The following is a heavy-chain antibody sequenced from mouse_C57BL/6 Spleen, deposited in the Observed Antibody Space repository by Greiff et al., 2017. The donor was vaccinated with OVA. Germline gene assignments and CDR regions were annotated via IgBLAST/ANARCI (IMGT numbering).Heavy chain of an antibody. CDR3: ARDVPLLRGYFDV. D-gene: IGHD1-2*01. J-gene: IGHJ1*03. CDR2: SRNKANDYTT. CDR1: GFTFSDFY. Sequence: EVKLMESGGGLVQSGRSLRLSCATSGFTFSDFYMEWVRQAPGKGLEWIAASRNKANDYTTEYSASVKGRFIVSRDTSQSILYLQMNALIAEDTAIYYCARDVPLLRGYFDVWGTGTTVTVSS. V-gene: IGHV7-1*01.